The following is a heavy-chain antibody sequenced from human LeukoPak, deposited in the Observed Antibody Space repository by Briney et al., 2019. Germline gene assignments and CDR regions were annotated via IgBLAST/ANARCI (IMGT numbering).Heavy chain of an antibody. CDR3: ARGSYDYGSGSYYWFVP. CDR2: INHSGST. V-gene: IGHV4-34*01. J-gene: IGHJ5*02. D-gene: IGHD3-10*01. CDR1: GGSFSGYY. Sequence: PSETLSLTCAVYGGSFSGYYWNWIRQPPGKGLEWIGEINHSGSTNYNPSLKSRVTISVDTSKNQFSLKLSSVTAADTAVYYCARGSYDYGSGSYYWFVPWGQGTLVTVSS.